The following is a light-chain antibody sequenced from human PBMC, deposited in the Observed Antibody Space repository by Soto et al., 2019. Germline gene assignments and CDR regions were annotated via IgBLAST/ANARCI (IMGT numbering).Light chain of an antibody. V-gene: IGKV3-15*01. CDR1: QSVSSN. J-gene: IGKJ1*01. CDR3: QQYNNWPHT. Sequence: EIVMTQSPATLSVSPGERATLSCRASQSVSSNLAWYQQKPGQAPRLLIYGASTTATGIQARFSGSGSGTEFTLTIGSLQSEDFALYYCQQYNNWPHTFGQGTKVEIK. CDR2: GAS.